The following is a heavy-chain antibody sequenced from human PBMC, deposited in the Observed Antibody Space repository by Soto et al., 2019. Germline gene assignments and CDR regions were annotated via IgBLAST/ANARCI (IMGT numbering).Heavy chain of an antibody. CDR1: GGSFSGDY. Sequence: SETLALTCAVHGGSFSGDYWSYIRQPPGKKLEWIGEINHSGSTNYNPSLKSRVTISVDTSKNQFSLKLSSVTAADAAVYYWAGGLMAAAPSFDASGQGTLV. CDR2: INHSGST. D-gene: IGHD6-19*01. CDR3: AGGLMAAAPSFDA. J-gene: IGHJ4*02. V-gene: IGHV4-34*01.